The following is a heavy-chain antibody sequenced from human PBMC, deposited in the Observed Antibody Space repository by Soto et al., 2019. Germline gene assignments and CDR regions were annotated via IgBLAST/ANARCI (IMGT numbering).Heavy chain of an antibody. Sequence: QGHLLQSGDEVKTPGASVRVSCRASGYPFTRYGISWVRQAPGQGLEWVAWISAYNGNRDTAQKFQGSVTMTLDSSTDTAHMELGDLTSADTGVYYCVRGRIVASIHDAFEIWGQGTKVTVSS. CDR1: GYPFTRYG. V-gene: IGHV1-18*01. J-gene: IGHJ3*02. CDR2: ISAYNGNR. CDR3: VRGRIVASIHDAFEI. D-gene: IGHD5-12*01.